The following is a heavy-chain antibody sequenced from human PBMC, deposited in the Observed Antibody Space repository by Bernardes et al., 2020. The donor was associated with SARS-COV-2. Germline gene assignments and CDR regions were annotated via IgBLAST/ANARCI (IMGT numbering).Heavy chain of an antibody. Sequence: ASVKVSCKASGYTFTSYDINWVRQATGQGLEWMGWMNPNSGNTGYAQKFQGRVTMTRNTSISTAYMELSSLRSEDTAVYYCASPTGKYSGIYYYGMDVWGQGTTVTVSS. CDR2: MNPNSGNT. J-gene: IGHJ6*02. D-gene: IGHD1-26*01. CDR3: ASPTGKYSGIYYYGMDV. CDR1: GYTFTSYD. V-gene: IGHV1-8*01.